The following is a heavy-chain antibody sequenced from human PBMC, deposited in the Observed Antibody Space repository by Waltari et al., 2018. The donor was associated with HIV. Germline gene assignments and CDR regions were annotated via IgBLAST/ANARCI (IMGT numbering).Heavy chain of an antibody. V-gene: IGHV5-51*03. Sequence: EVQLVQSGAEVKKPGESLKISCKASGYSFTSYWIGWVRQMPGKGLEWMGIIYPGHSVTRYSPSFQGQVTISADKSISTTYLQWSSLKASDTAMYYCATSRSTYYDTGGYFDYWGQGTLVTVSS. D-gene: IGHD3-22*01. CDR2: IYPGHSVT. CDR1: GYSFTSYW. J-gene: IGHJ4*02. CDR3: ATSRSTYYDTGGYFDY.